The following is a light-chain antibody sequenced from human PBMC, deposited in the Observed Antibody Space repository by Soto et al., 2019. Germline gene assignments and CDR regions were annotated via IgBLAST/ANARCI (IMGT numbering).Light chain of an antibody. V-gene: IGKV2-28*01. CDR2: LGS. Sequence: DSVMTPSPLSLAVTPGEPASISCRSSQSLLHSNGYNYLDWYLQRPGQSPQLLIYLGSNRSSGVPDRFSGSGSGTDFTLKISKVEAEDVGVYYCMQALQTWTFGQGTKVDIK. CDR3: MQALQTWT. J-gene: IGKJ1*01. CDR1: QSLLHSNGYNY.